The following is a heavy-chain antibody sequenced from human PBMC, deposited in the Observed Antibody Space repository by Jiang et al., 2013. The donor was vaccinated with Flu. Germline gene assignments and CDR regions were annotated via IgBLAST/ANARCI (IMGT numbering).Heavy chain of an antibody. Sequence: AASGXTFSDYYMSWIRQAPGKGLEWVSYISSSSSYTNYADSVKGRFTISRDNAKNSLYLQMNSLRAEDTAVYYCARLYGYSYGYVDYWGQGTLVTVSS. CDR2: ISSSSSYT. CDR3: ARLYGYSYGYVDY. V-gene: IGHV3-11*03. D-gene: IGHD5-18*01. J-gene: IGHJ4*02. CDR1: GXTFSDYY.